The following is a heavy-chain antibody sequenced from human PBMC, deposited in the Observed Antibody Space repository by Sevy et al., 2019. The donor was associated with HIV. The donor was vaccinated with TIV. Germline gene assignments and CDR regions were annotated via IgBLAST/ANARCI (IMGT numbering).Heavy chain of an antibody. J-gene: IGHJ6*02. CDR2: IKQDGSEK. CDR3: ARDAPIAVAGTGAPDGPNGRYYYYGMDV. V-gene: IGHV3-7*01. CDR1: GFTFSSYW. Sequence: GGSLRLSCAASGFTFSSYWMSWVRQAPGKGLEWVANIKQDGSEKYYVDTVKGGFTISRDNGKNSLYLQMNSLRAEDTAVYYCARDAPIAVAGTGAPDGPNGRYYYYGMDVWGQGTTVTVSS. D-gene: IGHD6-19*01.